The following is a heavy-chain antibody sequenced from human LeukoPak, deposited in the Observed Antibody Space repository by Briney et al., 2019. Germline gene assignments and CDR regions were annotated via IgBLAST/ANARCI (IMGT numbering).Heavy chain of an antibody. CDR1: GYSLSSGYY. V-gene: IGHV4-38-2*02. D-gene: IGHD3-22*01. J-gene: IGHJ4*02. CDR2: VDHSGGT. Sequence: SETLSLTCTVSGYSLSSGYYWGWIRQPPGKGLEWIGSVDHSGGTYYNPSLRSRVSISVDTSKNQFSLKLSSVTAADTAVYYCARGGWNKFDYWGQGTLVTVSS. CDR3: ARGGWNKFDY.